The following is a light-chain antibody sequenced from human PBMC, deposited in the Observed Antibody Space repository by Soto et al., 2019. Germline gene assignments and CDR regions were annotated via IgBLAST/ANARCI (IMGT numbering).Light chain of an antibody. Sequence: QSVLTQPPSVSEAPRQRVTISCSGSSSNIGNYAVNWYQQLPGKAPKLLIYYDDLLPSGVSDRFSGSKSGTSASLAISGLQSEDEADYYCAEWDDSLNGYVFGTGNKVTVL. J-gene: IGLJ1*01. CDR1: SSNIGNYA. CDR2: YDD. CDR3: AEWDDSLNGYV. V-gene: IGLV1-36*01.